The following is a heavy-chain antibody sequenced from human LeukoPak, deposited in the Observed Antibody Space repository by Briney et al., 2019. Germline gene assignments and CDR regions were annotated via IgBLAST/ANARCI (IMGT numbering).Heavy chain of an antibody. D-gene: IGHD5-18*01. Sequence: GSLRPSCAASGFTISTYGMHWGRQAPGKGLEGVALISYDGSDKYYADSVKGRFTISRDNSKNTLYLQMNSLRAEDTAVYYCARDPPFFPGKYSYGSGLSRWGQGTLVTVSS. CDR1: GFTISTYG. V-gene: IGHV3-30*03. CDR3: ARDPPFFPGKYSYGSGLSR. J-gene: IGHJ4*02. CDR2: ISYDGSDK.